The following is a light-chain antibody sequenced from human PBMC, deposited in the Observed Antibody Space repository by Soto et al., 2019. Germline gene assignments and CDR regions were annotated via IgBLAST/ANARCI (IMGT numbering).Light chain of an antibody. CDR2: EVN. CDR3: VSYTRTNTRV. V-gene: IGLV2-14*01. J-gene: IGLJ3*02. Sequence: QSALTQPASVSASPGQSITISCTGTSSDVGGYKFVSWYQHHPGKAPKLMIYEVNNRPSGVSNRFSGSKSGNTASLTISGLQPEDEADYYCVSYTRTNTRVFGGGTKLTVL. CDR1: SSDVGGYKF.